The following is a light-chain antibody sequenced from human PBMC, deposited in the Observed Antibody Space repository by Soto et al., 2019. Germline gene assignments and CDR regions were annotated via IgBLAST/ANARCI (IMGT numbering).Light chain of an antibody. CDR1: QTISSW. CDR2: KAS. J-gene: IGKJ4*01. Sequence: DIQMTQSPSTLSGSVGDRVTITCRASQTISSWLAWYHQKPGKAPKLLIYKASTLKSGVPSRFSGSGSGTDFTLTITSLQAEDFATYYCQQLRMYPSTFGGGTKVDIK. V-gene: IGKV1-5*03. CDR3: QQLRMYPST.